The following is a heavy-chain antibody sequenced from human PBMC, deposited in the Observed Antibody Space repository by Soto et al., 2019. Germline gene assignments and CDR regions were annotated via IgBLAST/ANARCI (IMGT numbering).Heavy chain of an antibody. J-gene: IGHJ4*02. CDR3: ARTYDYVWGSYRQHFDY. CDR2: IYYSGST. V-gene: IGHV4-31*03. CDR1: GGXISSGGYY. D-gene: IGHD3-16*02. Sequence: SETLSLTCTGSGGXISSGGYYWSWIRQHPGKGLEWIGYIYYSGSTYYNPSLKSRVTISVDTSKNQFSLKLSSVTAADTAVYYCARTYDYVWGSYRQHFDYWGQGTLVTVSS.